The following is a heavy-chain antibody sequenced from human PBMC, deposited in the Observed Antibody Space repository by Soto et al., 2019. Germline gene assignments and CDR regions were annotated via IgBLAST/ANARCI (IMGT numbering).Heavy chain of an antibody. V-gene: IGHV3-7*01. Sequence: EVQLVESGGGLVQPGGSLRLSCAASGFTFSSYWMSWVRQAPGKGLEWVANIKQDGSEKYYVDSVKGRITIPRDNAKNSLYLQMNSLRAEDTAVYYCAREAIYGSGSYYPDYWGQGTLVTVSS. D-gene: IGHD3-10*01. CDR2: IKQDGSEK. CDR1: GFTFSSYW. J-gene: IGHJ4*02. CDR3: AREAIYGSGSYYPDY.